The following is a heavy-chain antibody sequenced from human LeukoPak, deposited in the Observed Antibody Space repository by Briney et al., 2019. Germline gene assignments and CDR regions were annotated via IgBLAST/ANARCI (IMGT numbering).Heavy chain of an antibody. CDR1: GYTFTSYA. J-gene: IGHJ4*02. V-gene: IGHV1-3*01. D-gene: IGHD3-22*01. CDR2: INAGNGNT. Sequence: ASVKVSCKASGYTFTSYAMHWVRQAPGQGLEWMGWINAGNGNTKYSQKFQGRVTITRDTSASTAYMELSSLRSEDTAVYYCARNLNYYDSSGYSGYFDYWGQGTLVTVSS. CDR3: ARNLNYYDSSGYSGYFDY.